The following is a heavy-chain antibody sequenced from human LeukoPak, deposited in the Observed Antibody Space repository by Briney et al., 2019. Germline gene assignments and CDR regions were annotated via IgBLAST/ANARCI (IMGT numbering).Heavy chain of an antibody. Sequence: GASVKVSCKASGYTFTSYGISWVRQAPGQGLEWMGWISGYNGNTKYAQKFQARVTLTTDTSTSTAYMELRSLRSDDTAVYYCATFYDILTGYYNVENFDYWGQGTLVTVSS. D-gene: IGHD3-9*01. J-gene: IGHJ4*02. V-gene: IGHV1-18*01. CDR1: GYTFTSYG. CDR2: ISGYNGNT. CDR3: ATFYDILTGYYNVENFDY.